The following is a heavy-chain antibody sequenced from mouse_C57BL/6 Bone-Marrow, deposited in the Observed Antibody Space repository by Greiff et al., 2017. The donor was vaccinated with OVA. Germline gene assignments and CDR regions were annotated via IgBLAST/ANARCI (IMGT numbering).Heavy chain of an antibody. CDR3: AKDSSGYGFAY. CDR2: ISDVGSYT. J-gene: IGHJ3*01. Sequence: VQVVESGGGLVKPGGSLKLSCAASGFTFSSYAMSWVRQTPEKRLEWVATISDVGSYTYYPDNVKGRFTISRDNAENNLYLQMSHLKSEDTAMYYCAKDSSGYGFAYWGQGTLVTVSA. CDR1: GFTFSSYA. D-gene: IGHD3-2*02. V-gene: IGHV5-4*01.